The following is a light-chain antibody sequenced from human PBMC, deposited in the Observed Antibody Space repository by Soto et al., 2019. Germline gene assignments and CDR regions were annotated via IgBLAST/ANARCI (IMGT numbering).Light chain of an antibody. CDR2: NDS. V-gene: IGLV2-11*01. CDR1: SSDVGYYNY. CDR3: CSYAGSYTEV. J-gene: IGLJ1*01. Sequence: QCALTQPRSVSGSPGQSVTISCTGTSSDVGYYNYVSWYQQHPGKAPKLMIYNDSKRPSGVPDRFSGSKSGNTASLTISGLQAEDEADYYCCSYAGSYTEVFGTGTKLTVL.